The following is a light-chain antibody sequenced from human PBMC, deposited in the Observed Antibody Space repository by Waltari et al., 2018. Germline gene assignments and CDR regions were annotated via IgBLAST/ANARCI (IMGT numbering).Light chain of an antibody. CDR1: QSISSW. J-gene: IGKJ1*01. CDR2: KAS. V-gene: IGKV1-5*03. CDR3: QQYNGYPWT. Sequence: DIQMTQSPSTLSASVGDRITITSRASQSISSWLAWYRQKPGKAPRLLIYKASNLESGVPSRFSAGGSETEFTLTISSLQPDDFATYYCQQYNGYPWTFGQGTKVEVK.